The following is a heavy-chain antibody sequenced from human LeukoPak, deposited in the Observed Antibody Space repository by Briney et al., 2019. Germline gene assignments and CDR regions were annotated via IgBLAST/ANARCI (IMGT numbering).Heavy chain of an antibody. CDR3: ARSHYDFWSGYFDY. J-gene: IGHJ4*02. CDR2: IYYSGST. D-gene: IGHD3-3*01. Sequence: SETLSLTCTVSGGSISSYYWSWIRQPPGKGLEWIGYIYYSGSTNYNPSLKSRVTISVDTSKNQFSLKLSSVTAADTAVYYCARSHYDFWSGYFDYWGKGTLVTVSS. V-gene: IGHV4-59*01. CDR1: GGSISSYY.